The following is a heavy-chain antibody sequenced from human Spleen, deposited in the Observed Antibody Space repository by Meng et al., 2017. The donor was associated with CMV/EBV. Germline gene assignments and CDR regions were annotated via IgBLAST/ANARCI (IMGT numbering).Heavy chain of an antibody. V-gene: IGHV1-69*08. D-gene: IGHD2-2*01. Sequence: SVKVSCKASRGTFDSHTVSWVRQAPGQGLEWMGRIIPLFGATLYAQKFQGRVTIRADKSTGTAYVEVNSLRSEDTAVYYCARERIVVKPDAIDGMDVWGQGTTVTVSS. J-gene: IGHJ6*02. CDR3: ARERIVVKPDAIDGMDV. CDR1: RGTFDSHT. CDR2: IIPLFGAT.